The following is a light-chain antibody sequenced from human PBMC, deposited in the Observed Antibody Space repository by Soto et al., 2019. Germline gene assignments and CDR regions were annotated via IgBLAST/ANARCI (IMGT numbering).Light chain of an antibody. CDR1: SSGVGGYNY. Sequence: QSLLTQPASVSGSPGQSITISCTGNSSGVGGYNYVSWYQQHPGKAPKLMIYDVSNRPSGVSNRFSGSKSGNTASLTISGLQAEDEADYYRSSYTSSSTYVFGTGTKVTVL. CDR3: SSYTSSSTYV. J-gene: IGLJ1*01. CDR2: DVS. V-gene: IGLV2-14*01.